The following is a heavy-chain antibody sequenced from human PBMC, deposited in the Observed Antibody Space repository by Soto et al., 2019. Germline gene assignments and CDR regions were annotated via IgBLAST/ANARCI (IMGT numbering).Heavy chain of an antibody. CDR3: ARESSGIAAAGTYYFDY. J-gene: IGHJ4*02. CDR2: IIPIFGTA. V-gene: IGHV1-69*13. CDR1: GGTFSSYA. D-gene: IGHD6-13*01. Sequence: SVKVSCKASGGTFSSYAISWVRQAPGQGLERMGGIIPIFGTANYAQKFQGRVTITADESTSTAYMELSSLRSEDTAVYYCARESSGIAAAGTYYFDYWGQGTLVTVSS.